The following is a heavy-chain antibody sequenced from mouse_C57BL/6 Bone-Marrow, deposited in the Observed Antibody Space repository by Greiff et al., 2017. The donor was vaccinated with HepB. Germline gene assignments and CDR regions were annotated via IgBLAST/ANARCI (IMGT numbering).Heavy chain of an antibody. CDR2: IYPGSGNT. V-gene: IGHV1-66*01. CDR3: ARKDCMGNYADWYFDV. J-gene: IGHJ1*03. Sequence: VHLVESGPELVKPGASVKISCKASGYSFTSYYIHWVKQRPGQGLEWIGWIYPGSGNTKYNEKFKGKATLTADTSSSTAYMQLSSLTSEDSAVYYCARKDCMGNYADWYFDVWGTGTTVTVSS. D-gene: IGHD2-1*01. CDR1: GYSFTSYY.